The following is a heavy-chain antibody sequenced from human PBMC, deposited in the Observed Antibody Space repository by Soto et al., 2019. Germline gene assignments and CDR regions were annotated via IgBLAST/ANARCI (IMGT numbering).Heavy chain of an antibody. V-gene: IGHV4-39*01. CDR2: IYYSGST. Sequence: SESLSLTCTVSGGSISSSSYYWGWIRQPPGKGLEWIGSIYYSGSTYYNPSLKSRVTISVDTSKNQFSLKLSSVTAADTAVYYCARRRTSYPAYGMDVWGQGTTVTVSS. CDR1: GGSISSSSYY. J-gene: IGHJ6*02. D-gene: IGHD6-6*01. CDR3: ARRRTSYPAYGMDV.